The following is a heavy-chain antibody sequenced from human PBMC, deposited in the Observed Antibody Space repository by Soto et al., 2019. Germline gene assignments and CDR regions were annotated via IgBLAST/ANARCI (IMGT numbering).Heavy chain of an antibody. J-gene: IGHJ4*02. Sequence: GWSLRLSCASSVFSFTNFAMSWVCQAPGKGLEWVAGIGASGDITWYADSVKGRLSISRDNSKNTLYLQLNSLRFEDTAVYYCAKDDFTDRGDDYFDYWGPGTLVTVSS. D-gene: IGHD2-21*02. V-gene: IGHV3-23*01. CDR2: IGASGDIT. CDR1: VFSFTNFA. CDR3: AKDDFTDRGDDYFDY.